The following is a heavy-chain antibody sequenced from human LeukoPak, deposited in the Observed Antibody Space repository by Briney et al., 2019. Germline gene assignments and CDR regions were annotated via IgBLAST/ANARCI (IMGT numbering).Heavy chain of an antibody. Sequence: GGSLRLSCAASGFTFSSYAMSWVRQAPGKGLEWISAISGSGGSTYYADSVKGRFTISRDNSKNTLYLQMNSLRAEDTAVYYCAKGVRRGSGSYYKDYGMDVWGQGTTVTVSS. CDR2: ISGSGGST. CDR1: GFTFSSYA. V-gene: IGHV3-23*01. D-gene: IGHD3-10*01. CDR3: AKGVRRGSGSYYKDYGMDV. J-gene: IGHJ6*02.